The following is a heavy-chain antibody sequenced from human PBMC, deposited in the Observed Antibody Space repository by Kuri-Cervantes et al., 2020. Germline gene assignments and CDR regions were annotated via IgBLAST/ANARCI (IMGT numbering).Heavy chain of an antibody. CDR2: INPNSSGT. D-gene: IGHD4-11*01. CDR1: GYIFTGYY. J-gene: IGHJ5*02. Sequence: ASVKVSCKASGYIFTGYYIYWVRQAPGQGLEWMGWINPNSSGTNYAQKFQGRVTMTRDTSISTAYMELSRLRSDDTAVYYCARDLGDYSNSNWFDPWGQGTLVTVSS. V-gene: IGHV1-2*02. CDR3: ARDLGDYSNSNWFDP.